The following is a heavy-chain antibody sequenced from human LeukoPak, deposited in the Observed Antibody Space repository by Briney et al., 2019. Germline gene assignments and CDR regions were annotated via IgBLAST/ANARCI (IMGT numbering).Heavy chain of an antibody. J-gene: IGHJ4*02. CDR2: ISSSSSTI. D-gene: IGHD3-10*01. CDR3: AKNLWFGRSIYYFDC. V-gene: IGHV3-48*01. Sequence: PGGSLRLSCAASGFTVSSNYMSWVRQAPGKGLEWVSYISSSSSTIYYADSVKGRFTISRDNSQNTLYLQMNSLRAEDTAVYYCAKNLWFGRSIYYFDCWGQGTLVTVSS. CDR1: GFTVSSNY.